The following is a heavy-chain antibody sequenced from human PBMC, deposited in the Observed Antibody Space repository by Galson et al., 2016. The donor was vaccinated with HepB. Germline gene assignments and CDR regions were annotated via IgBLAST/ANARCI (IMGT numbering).Heavy chain of an antibody. V-gene: IGHV5-51*01. J-gene: IGHJ3*02. Sequence: QSGAEVKKPGESVKISCKGSGYSFTGYWIVWVRQMPGKGLECMGAIYPGDSNSKYSPSFQGQVTMSADKSISTAYLQWSSLKASDTAIYYCARHVGSRSWSWAFDIWGQGTMVTVSS. CDR1: GYSFTGYW. CDR3: ARHVGSRSWSWAFDI. D-gene: IGHD6-19*01. CDR2: IYPGDSNS.